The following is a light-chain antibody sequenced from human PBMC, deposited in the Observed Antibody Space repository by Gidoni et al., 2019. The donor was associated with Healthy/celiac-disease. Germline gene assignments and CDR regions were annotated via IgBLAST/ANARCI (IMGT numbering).Light chain of an antibody. J-gene: IGKJ4*01. CDR2: AAS. V-gene: IGKV1-17*01. Sequence: DIQMTQSPSSLSASVGDRVTITCRASQGIRNALGWYQQKPGKAPKRLIYAASSLQSGVPSRFSGSGSGTEFTLTISSLQPEDFATYYCLQHNSYPRALTFGGGTKVEIK. CDR1: QGIRNA. CDR3: LQHNSYPRALT.